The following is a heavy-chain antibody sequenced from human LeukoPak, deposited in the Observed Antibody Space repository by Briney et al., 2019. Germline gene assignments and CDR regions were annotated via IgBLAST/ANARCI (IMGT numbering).Heavy chain of an antibody. D-gene: IGHD3-22*01. CDR2: FYYSGST. CDR1: GGSISSGDYY. CDR3: ARGDHSSGPPRMDY. J-gene: IGHJ4*02. V-gene: IGHV4-30-4*01. Sequence: SETLSLTCTVSGGSISSGDYYWSWIRQPPGKGLEWIGYFYYSGSTYYNPSLKSRVTISVDTSKNQFSLKLSSVTAADTAVYYCARGDHSSGPPRMDYWGQGTLVTVSS.